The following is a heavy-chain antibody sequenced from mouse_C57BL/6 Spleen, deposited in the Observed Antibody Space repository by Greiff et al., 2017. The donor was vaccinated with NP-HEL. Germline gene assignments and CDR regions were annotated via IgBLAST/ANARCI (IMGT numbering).Heavy chain of an antibody. Sequence: VQLQQPGTELVKPGASVKLSCKASGYTFTSYWMHWVKQRPGQGLEWIGNINPSNGGTNYNEKFKSKATLTVDKSSSTAYMQLSSLTSEDSAVYYCARGDYGSRGEFDYWGQGTTLTVSS. CDR2: INPSNGGT. V-gene: IGHV1-53*01. D-gene: IGHD1-1*01. CDR3: ARGDYGSRGEFDY. CDR1: GYTFTSYW. J-gene: IGHJ2*01.